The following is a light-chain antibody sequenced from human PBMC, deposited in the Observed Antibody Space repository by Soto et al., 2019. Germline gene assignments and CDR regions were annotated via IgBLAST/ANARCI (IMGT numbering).Light chain of an antibody. Sequence: EIVLTQSPGTLSLSPGERATLSCRASQSVSSNYLAWYQQKSGQAPRLLIYGASNRAAGIPDRFSGSGSGTDFTLTISGLEPEDFAVYYCQQRINWPPLTFGGGTKVEIK. V-gene: IGKV3D-20*02. J-gene: IGKJ4*01. CDR1: QSVSSNY. CDR2: GAS. CDR3: QQRINWPPLT.